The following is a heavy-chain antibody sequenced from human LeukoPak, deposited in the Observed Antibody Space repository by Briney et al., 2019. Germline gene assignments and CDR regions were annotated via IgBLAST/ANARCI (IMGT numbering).Heavy chain of an antibody. J-gene: IGHJ6*02. Sequence: ASVKVSCKASGYTFTGYYMHWVRQAPGQGLEWMGWINPNSGGTNYAQKFQGRVTMTRDTSISTAYMELSRLRSDDTAVYCCARDEWLRFSVALDYYYYYGMDVWGQGTTVTVSS. CDR2: INPNSGGT. CDR3: ARDEWLRFSVALDYYYYYGMDV. CDR1: GYTFTGYY. V-gene: IGHV1-2*02. D-gene: IGHD5-12*01.